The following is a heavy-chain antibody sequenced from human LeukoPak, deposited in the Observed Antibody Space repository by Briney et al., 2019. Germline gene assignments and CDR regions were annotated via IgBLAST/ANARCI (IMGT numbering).Heavy chain of an antibody. Sequence: GGSLRLSCAASGFTFNSFGMHWVRQAPGKGLEWVAVISYDGSNKYYADSVMGRFTTSRDNSKNTLYLQMNSLRAEDTAVYYCAELGITMIGGVWGKGTTVTISS. CDR1: GFTFNSFG. J-gene: IGHJ6*04. V-gene: IGHV3-30*18. CDR3: AELGITMIGGV. CDR2: ISYDGSNK. D-gene: IGHD3-10*02.